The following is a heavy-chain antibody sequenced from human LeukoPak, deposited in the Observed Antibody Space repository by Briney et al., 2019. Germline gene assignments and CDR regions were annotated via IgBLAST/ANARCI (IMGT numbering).Heavy chain of an antibody. J-gene: IGHJ4*02. D-gene: IGHD1-14*01. CDR1: GYTLTGYY. CDR3: ARDSWVRSNQRNRNFDY. Sequence: GASVKVSCKASGYTLTGYYMHWVRQAPGQGLEWMGWINPNSGGTNYAQKFQGRVTMTRDTSISTAYMELSRLRSDDTAVYYCARDSWVRSNQRNRNFDYWGQGTLVTVSS. V-gene: IGHV1-2*02. CDR2: INPNSGGT.